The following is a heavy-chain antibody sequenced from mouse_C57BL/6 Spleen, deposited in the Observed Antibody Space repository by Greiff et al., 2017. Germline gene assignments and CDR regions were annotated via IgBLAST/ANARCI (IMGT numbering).Heavy chain of an antibody. D-gene: IGHD1-1*01. Sequence: EVQGVESGEGLVKPGGSLKLSCAASGFTFSSYAMSWVRQTPAKRLEWVAYISSGGDYIYYADTVKGRFTISRDNARNTLYLQMSSLKSEDTAMYYCTRVGSSYEDAMDYRGQGASGTVSS. CDR1: GFTFSSYA. CDR2: ISSGGDYI. V-gene: IGHV5-9-1*02. CDR3: TRVGSSYEDAMDY. J-gene: IGHJ4*01.